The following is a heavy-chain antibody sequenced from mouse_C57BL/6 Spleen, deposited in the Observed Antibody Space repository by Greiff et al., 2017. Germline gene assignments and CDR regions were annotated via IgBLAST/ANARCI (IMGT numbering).Heavy chain of an antibody. V-gene: IGHV1-62-2*01. D-gene: IGHD2-3*01. J-gene: IGHJ4*01. CDR2: FYPGSGSI. Sequence: VQGVESGAELVKPGASVKLSCKASGYTFTEYTIHWVKQRSGQGLEWIGWFYPGSGSIKYNEKFKDKATLTADKSSSTVYMELSRLTSEDSAVYFCARHEDYDDAMDYWGQGTSVTVSS. CDR3: ARHEDYDDAMDY. CDR1: GYTFTEYT.